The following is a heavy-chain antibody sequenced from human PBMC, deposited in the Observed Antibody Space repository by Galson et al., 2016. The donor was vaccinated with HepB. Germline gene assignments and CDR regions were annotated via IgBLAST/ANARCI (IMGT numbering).Heavy chain of an antibody. Sequence: SETLSLTCTVSGGSITSASYYWGWLRQFPGKGLEWIGSIYYNGGTYYSPAVKSRVTISVDTAKNQFSLRLISVTATDTAVYYCARDRLYYYDNRGFSTFDFWGQGALVTVSS. D-gene: IGHD3-22*01. CDR1: GGSITSASYY. CDR2: IYYNGGT. CDR3: ARDRLYYYDNRGFSTFDF. V-gene: IGHV4-39*01. J-gene: IGHJ4*02.